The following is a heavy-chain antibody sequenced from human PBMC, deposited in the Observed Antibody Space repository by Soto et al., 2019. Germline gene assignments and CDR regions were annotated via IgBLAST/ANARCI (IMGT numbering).Heavy chain of an antibody. Sequence: GGSLRLSCAASGFTFSSYWMSWVRQAPGKGLEWVANIKQDGSEKYYVDSVKGRFTISRDNAKNSLYLQMNSLRAEDTAVYYCAREGLRYFDWLLSPPGAFDIWGQGTMVTVSS. D-gene: IGHD3-9*01. CDR1: GFTFSSYW. J-gene: IGHJ3*02. CDR3: AREGLRYFDWLLSPPGAFDI. CDR2: IKQDGSEK. V-gene: IGHV3-7*01.